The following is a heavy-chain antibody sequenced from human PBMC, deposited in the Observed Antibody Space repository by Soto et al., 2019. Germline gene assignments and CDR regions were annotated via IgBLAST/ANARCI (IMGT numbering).Heavy chain of an antibody. Sequence: QLQLQESGSGLVKPSQTLSLTCAVSGGSISSGGYSWSWIRQPPGKGLEWLGYIYHSAGTYYNPSLKSRVTISVDRSKNQFFLKLSSVTAADTAVYYCAAGGGLPRYYWGQGTLVTVSS. J-gene: IGHJ4*02. V-gene: IGHV4-30-2*01. D-gene: IGHD5-12*01. CDR3: AAGGGLPRYY. CDR1: GGSISSGGYS. CDR2: IYHSAGT.